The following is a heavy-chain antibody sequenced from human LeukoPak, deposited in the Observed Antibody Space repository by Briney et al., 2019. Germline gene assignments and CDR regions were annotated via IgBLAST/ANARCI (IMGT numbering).Heavy chain of an antibody. CDR1: GFTFDDYA. Sequence: SLRLSCAASGFTFDDYAMHWVRQAPGKGLEWVSGISWNSGSIGYADSVKGRFTISRDNAKNSLYLQMNSLRAEDTALYYCAKDLASAYGGVDYCGQGTLVTVSS. CDR2: ISWNSGSI. D-gene: IGHD4-23*01. V-gene: IGHV3-9*01. J-gene: IGHJ4*02. CDR3: AKDLASAYGGVDY.